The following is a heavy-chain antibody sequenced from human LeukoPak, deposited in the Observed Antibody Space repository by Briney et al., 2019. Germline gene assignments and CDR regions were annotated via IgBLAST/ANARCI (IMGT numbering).Heavy chain of an antibody. CDR2: IYYSGST. CDR1: GGSISSYY. Sequence: SETLSLTCTVSGGSISSYYWSWIRQPPGKGLEWIGGIYYSGSTYYNPSLKSRVTISVDTSKNQFSLKLSSVTAADTAVYYCARPSGYYFDYWGQGTLVTVSS. J-gene: IGHJ4*02. V-gene: IGHV4-59*05. CDR3: ARPSGYYFDY. D-gene: IGHD3-10*01.